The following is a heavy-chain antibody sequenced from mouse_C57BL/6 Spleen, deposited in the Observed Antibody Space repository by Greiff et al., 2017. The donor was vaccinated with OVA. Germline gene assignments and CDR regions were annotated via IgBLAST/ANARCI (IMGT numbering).Heavy chain of an antibody. V-gene: IGHV5-6*01. CDR2: ISSGGSYT. CDR1: GFTFSSYG. CDR3: ARHGDGGYFDY. Sequence: EVHLVESGGDLVKPGGSLKLSCAASGFTFSSYGMSWVRQTPDKRLEWVATISSGGSYTYYPDSVKGRFTISRDNAKNTLYLQMSSLKSEDTAMYYCARHGDGGYFDYWGQGTTLTVSS. J-gene: IGHJ2*01. D-gene: IGHD3-3*01.